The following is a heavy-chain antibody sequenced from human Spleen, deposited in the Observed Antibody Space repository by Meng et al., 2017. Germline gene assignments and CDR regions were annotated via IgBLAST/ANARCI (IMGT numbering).Heavy chain of an antibody. Sequence: QLQWQESGPGLVKPSETPSLTCTVPGDARSRSNYYWGWIRQPPGKGLEWIGSIYYSGSTYYNPSHKSRITISVDTSKNQFSLKLSSVTAADTAVYYCARHMEMSTIINLFDFWGQGALVTVSS. V-gene: IGHV4-39*01. CDR1: GDARSRSNYY. D-gene: IGHD5-24*01. J-gene: IGHJ4*02. CDR3: ARHMEMSTIINLFDF. CDR2: IYYSGST.